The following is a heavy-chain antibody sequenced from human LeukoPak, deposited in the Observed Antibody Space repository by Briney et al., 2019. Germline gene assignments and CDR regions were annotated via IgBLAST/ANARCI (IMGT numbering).Heavy chain of an antibody. J-gene: IGHJ6*03. CDR1: GGSFSGYY. CDR3: ASGETDFWSGYYTGAPPSHKLNMDA. V-gene: IGHV4-34*01. D-gene: IGHD3-3*01. CDR2: INHSGST. Sequence: SETLSLTCAVYGGSFSGYYWSWIRQPPGKGLEWIGEINHSGSTNYNPSLKSRVTISVDTSKNQFSLKLNSVTAADTAVYYCASGETDFWSGYYTGAPPSHKLNMDAWGKGTTVTVSS.